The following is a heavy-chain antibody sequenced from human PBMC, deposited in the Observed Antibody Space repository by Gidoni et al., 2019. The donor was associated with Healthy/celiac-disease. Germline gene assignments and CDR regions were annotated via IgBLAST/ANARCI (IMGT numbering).Heavy chain of an antibody. Sequence: EVQLVESGGGLVKPGGSLRLSCAASGFTFSSYSMNWVRQAPGKGLEWVSSISSSSSYIYYADSVKGRFTISRDNAKNSLYLQMNSLRAEDTAVYYCARGLYGATIGEIFDLWGRGTLVTVSS. CDR2: ISSSSSYI. D-gene: IGHD5-12*01. J-gene: IGHJ2*01. CDR1: GFTFSSYS. V-gene: IGHV3-21*01. CDR3: ARGLYGATIGEIFDL.